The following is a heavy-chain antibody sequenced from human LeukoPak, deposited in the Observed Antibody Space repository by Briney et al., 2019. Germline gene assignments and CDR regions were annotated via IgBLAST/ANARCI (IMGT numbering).Heavy chain of an antibody. CDR2: IYTSGST. Sequence: PSETLSLTCIVSGDSISNYYWSWIRQPAGKGPEWIGRIYTSGSTNYSPSLKSRVTMSVDTSKNQFSLKLSSVTAADTAVYYCAREAAAGTFYFDYWGQGTLVTVSS. CDR1: GDSISNYY. D-gene: IGHD6-13*01. V-gene: IGHV4-4*07. CDR3: AREAAAGTFYFDY. J-gene: IGHJ4*02.